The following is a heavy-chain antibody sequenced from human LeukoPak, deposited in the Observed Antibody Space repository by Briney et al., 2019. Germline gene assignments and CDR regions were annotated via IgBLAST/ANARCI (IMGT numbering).Heavy chain of an antibody. CDR2: ISGSGGST. D-gene: IGHD6-19*01. J-gene: IGHJ4*02. CDR1: GFTFSSYA. Sequence: PGGSLRLSCAASGFTFSSYAMSWVRQAPGKGLEWVSAISGSGGSTYYADSVKGRFTISRDDSKNTLYLQMNSLRAEDTAVYYCAIRPTAHSSALFDYWGQGTLVTVSS. V-gene: IGHV3-23*01. CDR3: AIRPTAHSSALFDY.